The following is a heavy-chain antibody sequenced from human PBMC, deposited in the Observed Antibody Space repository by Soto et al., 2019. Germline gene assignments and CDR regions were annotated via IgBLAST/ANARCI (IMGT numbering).Heavy chain of an antibody. D-gene: IGHD3-22*01. Sequence: QVQLVESGGGVVQPGRSLRLSCAASGFTFSTYGMHWVRPAAGKGLEWVAVIAYDGSNKYYADSVKGRFTISRDNSKNTLYLQMHSLRPEDTAVYYCAKDNPPSLDYYYDSSGYYDYWGRGTLVTVSS. CDR3: AKDNPPSLDYYYDSSGYYDY. CDR2: IAYDGSNK. CDR1: GFTFSTYG. J-gene: IGHJ4*02. V-gene: IGHV3-30*18.